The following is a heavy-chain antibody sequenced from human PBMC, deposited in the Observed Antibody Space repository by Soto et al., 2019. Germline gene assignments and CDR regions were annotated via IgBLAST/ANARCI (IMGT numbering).Heavy chain of an antibody. CDR2: ISTYNGNT. Sequence: QVQLVQSGAEAKKPGASVKVSCKASGYTFTSYGINWVRQGPGQGLEWMGWISTYNGNTNYAQKLQGRVTMTTDTSTTTAYMELRSLRPDDTAVYYCARVPLYYDFWSGLAADFWGQATLLTVSS. CDR1: GYTFTSYG. D-gene: IGHD3-3*01. CDR3: ARVPLYYDFWSGLAADF. V-gene: IGHV1-18*01. J-gene: IGHJ4*02.